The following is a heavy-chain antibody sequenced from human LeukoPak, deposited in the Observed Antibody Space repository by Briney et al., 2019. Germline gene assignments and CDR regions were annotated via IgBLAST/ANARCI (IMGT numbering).Heavy chain of an antibody. Sequence: ASVKVSCKASGYTFTSYAMHWVRRAPGQRLEWMGWINAGNGNTKYSQKFQGRVTITRDTSASTAYMELSSLRSEDTAVYYCARDYDFWSGYAGYFDYWGQGTLVTVSS. CDR3: ARDYDFWSGYAGYFDY. D-gene: IGHD3-3*01. CDR2: INAGNGNT. V-gene: IGHV1-3*01. J-gene: IGHJ4*02. CDR1: GYTFTSYA.